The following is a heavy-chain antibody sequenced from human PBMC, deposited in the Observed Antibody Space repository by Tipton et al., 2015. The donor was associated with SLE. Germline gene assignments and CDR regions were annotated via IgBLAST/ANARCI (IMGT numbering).Heavy chain of an antibody. CDR3: ARGDCSSNSCHDY. V-gene: IGHV4-59*01. D-gene: IGHD2-2*01. J-gene: IGHJ4*02. CDR1: GGPISRYY. Sequence: LRLSCTVSGGPISRYYWSWILQPPGKGLEWIGYIYHSGSTNYNPSLKSRVTISVDTSKDQLSLKLSTVTAANTAVYYCARGDCSSNSCHDYWGQGTRVTVFS. CDR2: IYHSGST.